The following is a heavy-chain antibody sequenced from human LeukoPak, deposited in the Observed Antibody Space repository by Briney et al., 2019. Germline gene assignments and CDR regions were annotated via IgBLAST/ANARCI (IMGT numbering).Heavy chain of an antibody. CDR2: ISGSGGST. CDR3: AKDGGRIMITFGGVIGDFDY. J-gene: IGHJ4*02. CDR1: GFTFSSYG. Sequence: GGSLRLSCAASGFTFSSYGMSWVRQAPGKGLEWVSAISGSGGSTYYADSVKGRFTISRDNSKNTLYLQMNSLRAEDTAVYYCAKDGGRIMITFGGVIGDFDYWGQGTLVTVSS. D-gene: IGHD3-16*02. V-gene: IGHV3-23*01.